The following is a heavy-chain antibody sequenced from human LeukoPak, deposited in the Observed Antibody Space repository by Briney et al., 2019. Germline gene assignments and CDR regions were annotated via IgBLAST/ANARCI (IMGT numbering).Heavy chain of an antibody. D-gene: IGHD6-13*01. Sequence: NPSETLSLTCSVSGGPISSHYWTWIRQPPGKGLEWIGYIYYSGSTNYNPSLKSRLTISVDTSKNQFSLKLSSVTAADTAMYYCARQRIAAASFDPWGQGTLVTVSS. J-gene: IGHJ5*02. CDR1: GGPISSHY. V-gene: IGHV4-59*08. CDR2: IYYSGST. CDR3: ARQRIAAASFDP.